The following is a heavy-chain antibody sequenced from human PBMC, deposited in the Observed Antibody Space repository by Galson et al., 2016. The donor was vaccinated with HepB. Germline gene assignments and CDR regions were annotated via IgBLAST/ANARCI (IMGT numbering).Heavy chain of an antibody. Sequence: SLRLSCAASGFTFSAYAMHWVRQAPGKGLEWVAVISYDGSNKYYADSVKGRFTISRDNSKNTLYLQMHRLRFEDTAVYYCASDPRQWQRGYNYGFEYWGQGTLVSVSS. J-gene: IGHJ4*02. CDR1: GFTFSAYA. D-gene: IGHD5-18*01. CDR2: ISYDGSNK. V-gene: IGHV3-30*03. CDR3: ASDPRQWQRGYNYGFEY.